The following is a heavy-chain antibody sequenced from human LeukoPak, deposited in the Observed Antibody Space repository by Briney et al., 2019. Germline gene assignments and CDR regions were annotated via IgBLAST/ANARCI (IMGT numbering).Heavy chain of an antibody. CDR1: GFTFSSYA. D-gene: IGHD6-19*01. CDR2: ISYDGNNK. J-gene: IGHJ4*02. CDR3: ASSRSGWIYFDY. V-gene: IGHV3-30*15. Sequence: GGSLRLSCEASGFTFSSYAMHWVRQAPGKGLEWVAVISYDGNNKYYADSVKGRFTISRDNSKNTLYLQMSSLRVEDTAVYYCASSRSGWIYFDYWGQGTLVTVSS.